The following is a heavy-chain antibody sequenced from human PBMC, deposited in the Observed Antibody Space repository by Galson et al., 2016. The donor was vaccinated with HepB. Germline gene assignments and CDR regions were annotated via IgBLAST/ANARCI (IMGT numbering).Heavy chain of an antibody. Sequence: SETLSLTCTVSGGSVSSGSYYWSWIRQPPGKGLEWIGFIYHTGSTNYNASLKSRVTISRDTSKNEYSLNLNSVTAADTAVYYCARDQNGSYLAHWGQGILVTVSS. CDR3: ARDQNGSYLAH. CDR2: IYHTGST. J-gene: IGHJ4*02. CDR1: GGSVSSGSYY. V-gene: IGHV4-61*01. D-gene: IGHD1-26*01.